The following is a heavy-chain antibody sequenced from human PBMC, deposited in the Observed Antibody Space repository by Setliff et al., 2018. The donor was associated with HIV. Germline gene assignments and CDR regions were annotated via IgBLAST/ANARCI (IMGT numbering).Heavy chain of an antibody. J-gene: IGHJ5*02. CDR3: ARGGASSKYLDP. V-gene: IGHV4-59*11. D-gene: IGHD2-15*01. CDR2: IYYSGST. Sequence: PSETLSLTCTVSGGSISSHYWSWIRQPPGKGLEWIGSIYYSGSTNYNPSLKSRVTISLDTSKSQFSLSLTSVTGADTAVYYCARGGASSKYLDPWGQGTLVTVSS. CDR1: GGSISSHY.